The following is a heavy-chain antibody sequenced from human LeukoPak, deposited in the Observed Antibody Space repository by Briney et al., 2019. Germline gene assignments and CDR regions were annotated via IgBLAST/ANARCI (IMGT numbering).Heavy chain of an antibody. Sequence: GASVKVSCKASGYTFTGYYVHWVRQAPGQGLEWMGWINPNSGGTNYAQKFQGRVTMTRDTSINIAYMEVSSLRSDDTAVHYCARGYGSETRIHAFDIWGQGTMVTVSS. J-gene: IGHJ3*02. CDR1: GYTFTGYY. V-gene: IGHV1-2*02. D-gene: IGHD3-10*01. CDR2: INPNSGGT. CDR3: ARGYGSETRIHAFDI.